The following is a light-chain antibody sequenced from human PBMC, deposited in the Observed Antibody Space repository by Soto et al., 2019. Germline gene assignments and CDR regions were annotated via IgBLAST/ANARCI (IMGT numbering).Light chain of an antibody. CDR3: QQYNNWPPGRK. CDR2: DAS. J-gene: IGKJ1*01. CDR1: ESVSSN. Sequence: EIVITQSPVTLSLSPGERATLSCRASESVSSNLALYQQKPGQAPRLLIYDASTRATGIPARLSGSGSGTELPLTISSLQSEDFAVYYCQQYNNWPPGRKFGQRTKVEIK. V-gene: IGKV3-15*01.